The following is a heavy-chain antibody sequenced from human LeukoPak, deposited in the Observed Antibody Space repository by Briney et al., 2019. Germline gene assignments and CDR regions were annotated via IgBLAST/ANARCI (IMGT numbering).Heavy chain of an antibody. CDR1: GFTFSSYG. Sequence: GGSLRLSCAASGFTFSSYGMHWVRQAPGKGLEWVAVISYDGSNKYYADSVKGRFTISRDNSKNTLYLQMNSLRAEDTAVYYCAKAKDSSGYYPYYWGQGTLVPVSS. V-gene: IGHV3-30*18. CDR3: AKAKDSSGYYPYY. CDR2: ISYDGSNK. J-gene: IGHJ4*02. D-gene: IGHD3-22*01.